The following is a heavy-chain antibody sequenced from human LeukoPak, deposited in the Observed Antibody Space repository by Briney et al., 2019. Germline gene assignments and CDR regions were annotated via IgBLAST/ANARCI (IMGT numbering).Heavy chain of an antibody. CDR2: IYTSGST. D-gene: IGHD2-8*02. CDR3: ARVYCTGGSCFAGWFDS. V-gene: IGHV4-61*02. Sequence: PSETLSLTCNVSGDSISSGSYYGSWIRQPAGKGLEWVGRIYTSGSTNYNPSLENRVPISLDTSKNQFSLKVPSVTAADTAVYYCARVYCTGGSCFAGWFDSWGQGTLVTVSS. CDR1: GDSISSGSYY. J-gene: IGHJ5*01.